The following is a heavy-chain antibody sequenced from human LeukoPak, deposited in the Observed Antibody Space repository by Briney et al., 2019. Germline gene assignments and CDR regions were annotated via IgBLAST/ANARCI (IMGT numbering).Heavy chain of an antibody. CDR3: ARSYSGSYFDY. D-gene: IGHD1-26*01. CDR2: ILYDGSNK. CDR1: GLTVSSNY. J-gene: IGHJ4*02. V-gene: IGHV3-30-3*01. Sequence: GGSLRLSCAASGLTVSSNYMSWVRQAPGKGLEWVAIILYDGSNKYYADSVKGRFTISRDNSKNTLYLQMNSLRAEDTAVYYCARSYSGSYFDYWGQGTLVTVSS.